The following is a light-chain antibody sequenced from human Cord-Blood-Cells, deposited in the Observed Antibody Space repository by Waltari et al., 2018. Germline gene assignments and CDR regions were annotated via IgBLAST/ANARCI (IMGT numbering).Light chain of an antibody. CDR3: QQYDNLPLLT. CDR2: DAS. V-gene: IGKV1-33*01. J-gene: IGKJ4*01. Sequence: DMQMPQSPSSLSASVGDRVTITCQASQDISNYLNWYQQKPGKAPKLLIYDASNLETGVPSRFSGSGSGTDFTFTISSLQPEDIATYYCQQYDNLPLLTFGGGTKVEIK. CDR1: QDISNY.